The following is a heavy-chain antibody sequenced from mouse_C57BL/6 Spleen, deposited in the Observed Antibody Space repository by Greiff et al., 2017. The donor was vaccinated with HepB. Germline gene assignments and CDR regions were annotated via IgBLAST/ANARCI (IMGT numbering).Heavy chain of an antibody. CDR2: ISDGGSYT. CDR3: ARDGSYDYGFAY. D-gene: IGHD2-4*01. CDR1: GFTFSSYA. Sequence: EVKLMESGGGLVKPGGSLKLSCAASGFTFSSYAMSWVRQTPEKRLEWVATISDGGSYTYYPDNVKGRFTISRDNAKNNLYLQMSHLKSEDTAMYYCARDGSYDYGFAYWGQGTLVTVSA. J-gene: IGHJ3*01. V-gene: IGHV5-4*01.